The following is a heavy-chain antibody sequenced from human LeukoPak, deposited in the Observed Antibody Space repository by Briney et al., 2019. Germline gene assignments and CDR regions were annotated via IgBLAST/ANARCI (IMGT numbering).Heavy chain of an antibody. V-gene: IGHV1-69*05. CDR1: GGTFSSYA. J-gene: IGHJ4*02. CDR2: IIPIFGTA. D-gene: IGHD3-22*01. CDR3: ARVYHYDSSGYFAY. Sequence: SVKVSCKASGGTFSSYAISWVRQAPGQGLEWMGAIIPIFGTANYAQKFQGRVTITTDESTSTAYMELSSLRSEDTAVYYCARVYHYDSSGYFAYWGLGTLVTVSS.